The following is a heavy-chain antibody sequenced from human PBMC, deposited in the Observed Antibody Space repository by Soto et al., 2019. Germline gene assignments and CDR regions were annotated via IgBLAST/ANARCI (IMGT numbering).Heavy chain of an antibody. CDR3: ARDEWGSTVTTGYYYYYSMDV. V-gene: IGHV3-48*03. J-gene: IGHJ6*02. D-gene: IGHD4-17*01. CDR2: ISSSGSTI. CDR1: GFTFSSYE. Sequence: EVQLVESGGGLVQPGGSLRLSCAASGFTFSSYEMNWVRQAPGKGLEWVSYISSSGSTIYYADSVKGRFTISRDNSKNPLNLQINSLRAEDTAVYYCARDEWGSTVTTGYYYYYSMDVWGQGTTVTVSS.